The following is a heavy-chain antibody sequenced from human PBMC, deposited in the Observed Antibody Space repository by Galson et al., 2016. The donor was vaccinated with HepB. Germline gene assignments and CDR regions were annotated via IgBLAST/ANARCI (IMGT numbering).Heavy chain of an antibody. V-gene: IGHV4-4*02. CDR2: VYHSGGT. Sequence: SETLSLTCAVSGGSISSSNWWSWVRQPPGKGLEWIGEVYHSGGTNYNPSLKSRVTMSVDKSKNQLSLKLTSVTAADTAGYYCARDDDTTNFYLKYWGQGTLVTVSS. J-gene: IGHJ4*02. CDR1: GGSISSSNW. D-gene: IGHD2/OR15-2a*01. CDR3: ARDDDTTNFYLKY.